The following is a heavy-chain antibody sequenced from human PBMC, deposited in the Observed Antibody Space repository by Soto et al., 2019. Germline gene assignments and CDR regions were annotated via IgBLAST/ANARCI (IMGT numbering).Heavy chain of an antibody. CDR1: GFTFSHYA. CDR3: AKDGSHNFDY. Sequence: QVQLVESGGGVVQPGRSLRLSCAASGFTFSHYAMHWVRQAPGKGLEWVALMSYDGSNEYYADSVKGRFTISRDNSKNTLYLQMNSLRAEDTAVYYCAKDGSHNFDYWGQGYLVTVSS. V-gene: IGHV3-30*18. D-gene: IGHD1-26*01. J-gene: IGHJ4*02. CDR2: MSYDGSNE.